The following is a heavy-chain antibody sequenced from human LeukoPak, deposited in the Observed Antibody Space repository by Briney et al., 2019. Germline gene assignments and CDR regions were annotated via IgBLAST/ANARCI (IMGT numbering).Heavy chain of an antibody. CDR1: GGSFSGYD. CDR3: ARLELWFGEPHFDY. D-gene: IGHD3-10*01. J-gene: IGHJ4*02. CDR2: INHSGST. V-gene: IGHV4-34*01. Sequence: SETLSLTCAVYGGSFSGYDWSWIRQPPGKGLEWIGEINHSGSTNYNPSLKSRVTISVDTSKNQFSLKLSSVTAADTAVYYCARLELWFGEPHFDYWGQGTLVTVSS.